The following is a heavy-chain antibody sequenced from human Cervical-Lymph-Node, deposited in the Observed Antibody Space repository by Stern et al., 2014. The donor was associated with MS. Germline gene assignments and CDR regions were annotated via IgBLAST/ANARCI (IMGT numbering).Heavy chain of an antibody. V-gene: IGHV4-34*01. J-gene: IGHJ3*01. CDR3: GRERKVERSARVFVSFDV. CDR1: GASFTDNY. D-gene: IGHD1-1*01. Sequence: QVQLQQWGAGLLRPSETLSLTCAVHGASFTDNYWSWIRQTPGQGLEWIGEINHSNKPHHNPSLMIRVTLSVDTSKNQFSLKLNSVTAADTAVYYCGRERKVERSARVFVSFDVWGQGTLLTVSS. CDR2: INHSNKP.